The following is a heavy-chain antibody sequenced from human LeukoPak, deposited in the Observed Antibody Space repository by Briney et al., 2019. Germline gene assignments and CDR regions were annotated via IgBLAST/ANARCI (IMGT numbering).Heavy chain of an antibody. CDR1: GGSISTYY. D-gene: IGHD5-18*01. CDR2: ILYSGST. CDR3: ARTQLWSENWFGP. V-gene: IGHV4-59*08. J-gene: IGHJ5*02. Sequence: SETLSLTCTVSGGSISTYYWNWIRQPPGKGLEWIGYILYSGSTNYNPSLKSRVAISVDTSKNQFSLNLSSVTAADTAVYYYARTQLWSENWFGPWGQGTLVTVSS.